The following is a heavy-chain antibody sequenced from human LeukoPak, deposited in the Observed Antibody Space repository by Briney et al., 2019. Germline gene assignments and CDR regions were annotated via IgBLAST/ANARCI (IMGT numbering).Heavy chain of an antibody. CDR3: ARVYGDYGALVDGYFDY. D-gene: IGHD4-17*01. Sequence: PSETLSLTCAVYGGSFSGYYWSLIRQPPGKGLEWIGEINHSGSTNYNPSLKSRVTISVDTSKNQFSLKLSSATAADTAVYYCARVYGDYGALVDGYFDYWGQGTLVTVSS. V-gene: IGHV4-34*01. CDR2: INHSGST. J-gene: IGHJ4*02. CDR1: GGSFSGYY.